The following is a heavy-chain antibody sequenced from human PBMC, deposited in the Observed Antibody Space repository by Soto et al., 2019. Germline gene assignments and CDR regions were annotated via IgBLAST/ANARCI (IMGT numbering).Heavy chain of an antibody. V-gene: IGHV3-30*19. CDR3: VRERWWLSSRVAAFYFDS. D-gene: IGHD2-15*01. Sequence: QVQLVESGGGVVQPGRSLRLSCIASGFTFRNFGMHWVRQAPGTGLEWVAVISSDGGKTYYADSVKGRFTISRDTSTNTLYLEMNSLRPEDTAVYYCVRERWWLSSRVAAFYFDSWGQGTQVSVSS. CDR1: GFTFRNFG. J-gene: IGHJ4*02. CDR2: ISSDGGKT.